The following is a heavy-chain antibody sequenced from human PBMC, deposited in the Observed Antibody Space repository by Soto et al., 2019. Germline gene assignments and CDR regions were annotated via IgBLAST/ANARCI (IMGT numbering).Heavy chain of an antibody. CDR1: GFSFSSYA. Sequence: EVQLLESGGGLVQPGGSLRLSCAASGFSFSSYAMVWVRQAPGKGLEWVSVISARGGSSYFADSVKGPFTISRDNSKNTLYLQMNSLRAEDTAVYYCGKDSGHGSSWDRFDYWGQGTLVTVSS. CDR2: ISARGGSS. CDR3: GKDSGHGSSWDRFDY. D-gene: IGHD6-13*01. J-gene: IGHJ4*02. V-gene: IGHV3-23*01.